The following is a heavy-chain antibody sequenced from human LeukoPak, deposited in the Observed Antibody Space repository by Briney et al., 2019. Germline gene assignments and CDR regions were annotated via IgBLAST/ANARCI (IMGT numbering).Heavy chain of an antibody. D-gene: IGHD1-14*01. Sequence: PGGSLRLSCAASGFTFSSYAMHWVRQAPGKGLEWVAVISYVGSNKYYADSVKGRFTISRDNSKNTLYLQMNSLRAEDTAVYYCARDSSTGAFDIWGQGTMVTVSS. CDR3: ARDSSTGAFDI. CDR1: GFTFSSYA. CDR2: ISYVGSNK. V-gene: IGHV3-30*04. J-gene: IGHJ3*02.